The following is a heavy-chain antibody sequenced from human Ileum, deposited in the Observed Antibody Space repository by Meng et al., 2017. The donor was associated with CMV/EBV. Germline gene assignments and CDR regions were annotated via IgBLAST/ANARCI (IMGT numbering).Heavy chain of an antibody. V-gene: IGHV3-7*01. J-gene: IGHJ4*02. CDR3: ATGGLHLV. CDR1: GFTFSDYW. CDR2: IKQDGREK. D-gene: IGHD6-6*01. Sequence: GESLKISCAASGFTFSDYWMTWVRQAPGKGLELVANIKQDGREKYYVDSVKGRFTISRDNAKNSVYLQMNSLRVEDTAVYYCATGGLHLVGGQGMLVTVSS.